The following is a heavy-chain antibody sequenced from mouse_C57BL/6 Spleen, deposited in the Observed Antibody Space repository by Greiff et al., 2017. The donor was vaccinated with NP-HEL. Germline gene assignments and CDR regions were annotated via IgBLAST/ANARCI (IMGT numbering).Heavy chain of an antibody. D-gene: IGHD2-4*01. V-gene: IGHV1-72*01. CDR3: ARYYDYGFAY. CDR1: GYTFTSYW. CDR2: IDPNSGGT. Sequence: QVQLKQPGAELVKPGASVKLSCKASGYTFTSYWMHWVKQRPGRGLEWIGRIDPNSGGTKYNEKFKSKATLTVDKPSSTAYMQLSSLTSEDSAVYYCARYYDYGFAYWGQVTLVTVSA. J-gene: IGHJ3*01.